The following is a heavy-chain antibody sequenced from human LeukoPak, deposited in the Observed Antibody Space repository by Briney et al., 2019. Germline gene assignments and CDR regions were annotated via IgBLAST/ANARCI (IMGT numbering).Heavy chain of an antibody. CDR1: GFTFSSYS. V-gene: IGHV3-21*04. CDR2: ISSRSSYI. Sequence: GGSLRLSCAASGFTFSSYSMNWVRQAPGKGLEWVSSISSRSSYIYYADSVKGRFTISRDDATNSVYLQMNSLRVEDTAVYYCARDAFHNYYDSSGFDYWGQGTPVTVSS. D-gene: IGHD3-22*01. J-gene: IGHJ4*02. CDR3: ARDAFHNYYDSSGFDY.